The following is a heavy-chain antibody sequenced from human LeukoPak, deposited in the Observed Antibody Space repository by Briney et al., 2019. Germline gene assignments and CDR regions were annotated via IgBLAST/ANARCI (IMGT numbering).Heavy chain of an antibody. CDR1: GFTFDDYA. Sequence: GGSLRLSCAASGFTFDDYAMHWVRQAPGKGLEWVSLISWDGGSTYYADSVKGRFTISRDNSENSLYLQMNSLRAEDTALYYCAKDFVTTSHYYYYYGMDVWGQGTTVTVSS. CDR2: ISWDGGST. V-gene: IGHV3-43D*03. J-gene: IGHJ6*02. D-gene: IGHD4-17*01. CDR3: AKDFVTTSHYYYYYGMDV.